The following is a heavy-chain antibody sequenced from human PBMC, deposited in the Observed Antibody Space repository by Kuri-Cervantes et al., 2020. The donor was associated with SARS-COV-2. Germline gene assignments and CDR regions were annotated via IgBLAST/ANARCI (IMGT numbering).Heavy chain of an antibody. Sequence: GESLNISCAASGFTFGSYSMNWVRQAPGKWLEWVSYISSSSSTIYYAYSVKGRFTISRDNAKNSLYLKMNSLRAVDTAVYYCAEGGLYGFGEPHFVDWGQGTLVTVSS. V-gene: IGHV3-48*01. D-gene: IGHD3-10*01. CDR1: GFTFGSYS. J-gene: IGHJ4*02. CDR3: AEGGLYGFGEPHFVD. CDR2: ISSSSSTI.